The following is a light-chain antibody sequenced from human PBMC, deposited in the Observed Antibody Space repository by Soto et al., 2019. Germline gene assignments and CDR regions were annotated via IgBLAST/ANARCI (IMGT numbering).Light chain of an antibody. J-gene: IGKJ2*01. Sequence: EVVMTQSPATLSLSPGERATLSCRASQSVSSNLVWYQQKPGQAPSLLIYYSSTRATGIPARFSGSGSGTDFPLTLSSLQSEDFAFYFCQQCNTSPYTLGHGTKLDIK. CDR1: QSVSSN. CDR2: YSS. CDR3: QQCNTSPYT. V-gene: IGKV3-15*01.